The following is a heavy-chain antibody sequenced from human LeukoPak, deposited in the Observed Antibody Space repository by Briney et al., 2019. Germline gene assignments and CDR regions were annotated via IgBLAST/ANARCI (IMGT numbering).Heavy chain of an antibody. D-gene: IGHD6-13*01. CDR2: ISSSGSTI. CDR3: ARGSSPGYSSSWYSKRFDP. CDR1: GFTFSSYG. Sequence: GGSLRLSCAASGFTFSSYGMHWVRQAPGKGLEWVSYISSSGSTIYYADSVKGRFTISRDNAKNSLYLQMNSLRAEDTAVYYCARGSSPGYSSSWYSKRFDPWGQGTLVTVSS. V-gene: IGHV3-48*04. J-gene: IGHJ5*02.